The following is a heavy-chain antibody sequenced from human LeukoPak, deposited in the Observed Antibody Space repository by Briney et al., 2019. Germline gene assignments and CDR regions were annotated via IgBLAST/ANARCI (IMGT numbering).Heavy chain of an antibody. CDR1: GVSMSSSSYY. CDR3: ARILDLVSTKTIDY. V-gene: IGHV4-39*06. J-gene: IGHJ4*02. D-gene: IGHD2-8*01. CDR2: VYYSGTT. Sequence: SETLSLTCTVSGVSMSSSSYYWAWIRQSTGKGLEWIGSVYYSGTTHYESSLKSRVSVSIDTSKTQFALKLNSVTVADTAVYYCARILDLVSTKTIDYWGQGSLVIVSS.